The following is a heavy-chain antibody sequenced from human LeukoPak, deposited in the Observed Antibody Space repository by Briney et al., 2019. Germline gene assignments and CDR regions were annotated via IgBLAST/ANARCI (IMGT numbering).Heavy chain of an antibody. CDR1: GGSISSYY. Sequence: SETLSLTCTVSGGSISSYYWSWIRQPPGKGLEWIGYIYYSGSTNYNPSLKSRVTISVDTSKNQFSLKLSSVTAADTAVYYCARKKWPEKTQYGSGRYFDYWGQGTLVTVSS. V-gene: IGHV4-59*12. CDR3: ARKKWPEKTQYGSGRYFDY. CDR2: IYYSGST. D-gene: IGHD3-10*01. J-gene: IGHJ4*02.